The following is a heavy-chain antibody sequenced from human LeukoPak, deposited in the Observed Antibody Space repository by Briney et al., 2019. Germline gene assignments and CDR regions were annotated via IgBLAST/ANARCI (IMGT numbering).Heavy chain of an antibody. CDR2: INPNSGGT. D-gene: IGHD3-3*01. CDR3: ARSPYYDFWSGYRLGPFDY. Sequence: ASVKVSCKAPGYTFTGYYMHWVRQAPGQGLEWMGWINPNSGGTNYAQKFQGRATTTRDTSISTAYMELSRPRSDDTAVYYCARSPYYDFWSGYRLGPFDYWGQGTLVTAS. CDR1: GYTFTGYY. V-gene: IGHV1-2*02. J-gene: IGHJ4*02.